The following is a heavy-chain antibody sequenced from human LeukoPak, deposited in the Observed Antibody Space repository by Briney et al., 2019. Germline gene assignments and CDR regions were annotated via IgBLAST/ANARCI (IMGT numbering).Heavy chain of an antibody. J-gene: IGHJ4*02. D-gene: IGHD6-19*01. CDR1: GFTFSSYA. CDR2: ISGSDGST. CDR3: AKMDSGIAVATTDY. Sequence: PGGSLRLSCAASGFTFSSYAMSWVRQAPGKGLEWVSAISGSDGSTYYADSVKGRFTISRDNSKNTLYLQMNSLRAEDTDVYYCAKMDSGIAVATTDYWGQGTLVTVSS. V-gene: IGHV3-23*01.